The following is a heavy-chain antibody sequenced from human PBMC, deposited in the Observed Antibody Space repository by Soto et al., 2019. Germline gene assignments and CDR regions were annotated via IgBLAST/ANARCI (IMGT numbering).Heavy chain of an antibody. CDR2: VSSGGGT. V-gene: IGHV3-23*01. D-gene: IGHD2-15*01. Sequence: EVELLESGGGLVQPEGSLRLSCAASGFTFSTYAMGWVRQAPGKGLEWVSVVSSGGGTHYADSVKGRFTVSRDNSKNTLSLQMNSLRADDTVVYYRAQRRGAGGPFDHWGPAALVTVSS. CDR3: AQRRGAGGPFDH. J-gene: IGHJ4*02. CDR1: GFTFSTYA.